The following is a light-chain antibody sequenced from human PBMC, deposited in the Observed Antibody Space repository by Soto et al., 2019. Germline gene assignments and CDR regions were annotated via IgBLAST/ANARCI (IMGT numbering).Light chain of an antibody. V-gene: IGLV1-40*01. CDR2: GNT. CDR3: QSYDSSLSGVV. Sequence: QSALTQPPSVSGAPGQRVTISCTGSSSNIGAGYDVHWYQLLPGTAPKLLIYGNTNRPSGVPDRFSGSKSGTSASLAITGLQAEDEADYYCQSYDSSLSGVVFGGGTKVTVL. J-gene: IGLJ3*02. CDR1: SSNIGAGYD.